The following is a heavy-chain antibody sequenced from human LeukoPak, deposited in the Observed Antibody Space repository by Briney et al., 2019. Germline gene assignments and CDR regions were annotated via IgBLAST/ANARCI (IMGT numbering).Heavy chain of an antibody. CDR3: ARITTVTPEGFDP. CDR1: GFTFSNYA. Sequence: GGSLRLSCAASGFTFSNYAMSWVRQPPGKGLEWVSLISGSGDTTYYADSVKGRFTISRDNAKNSLYLQMNSLRAEDTAVYYCARITTVTPEGFDPWGQGTLVTVSS. D-gene: IGHD4-17*01. CDR2: ISGSGDTT. J-gene: IGHJ5*02. V-gene: IGHV3-23*01.